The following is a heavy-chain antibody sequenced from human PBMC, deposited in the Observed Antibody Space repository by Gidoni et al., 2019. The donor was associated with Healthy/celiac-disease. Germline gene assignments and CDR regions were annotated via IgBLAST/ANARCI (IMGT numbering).Heavy chain of an antibody. CDR2: ISVSGGST. V-gene: IGHV3-23*01. D-gene: IGHD3-3*01. Sequence: EVQLLESGGGLVQPGGSLRLSCAASGFTFSRCAVSWVRQAPGKGLEWVSAISVSGGSTYYADSVKGRFTISRDNSKNTLYLQMNSLRAEDTAVYYCAKVHGPDYDFWSGYYVDYWGQGTLVTVSS. J-gene: IGHJ4*02. CDR3: AKVHGPDYDFWSGYYVDY. CDR1: GFTFSRCA.